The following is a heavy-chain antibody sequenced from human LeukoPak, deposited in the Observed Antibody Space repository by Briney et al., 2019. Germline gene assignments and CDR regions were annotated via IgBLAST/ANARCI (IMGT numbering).Heavy chain of an antibody. CDR1: GFTFSSYA. J-gene: IGHJ4*02. Sequence: GGSLRLSCAASGFTFSSYAMSWVRQAPGKGLEWVSGISGSGGSTYYADSVKGRITISRDNSKNTLYLQMNSLRAEDTAVYYCAKEGAHCSGGSCYSGYFDYWGQGTLVTVSS. D-gene: IGHD2-15*01. CDR3: AKEGAHCSGGSCYSGYFDY. V-gene: IGHV3-23*01. CDR2: ISGSGGST.